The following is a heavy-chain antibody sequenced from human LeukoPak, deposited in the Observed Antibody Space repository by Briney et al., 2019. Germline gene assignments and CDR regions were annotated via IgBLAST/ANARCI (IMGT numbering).Heavy chain of an antibody. CDR2: ISGNGDNT. Sequence: GESLRLSWAASGLTFSNYVMGWVRQAPGRGLEWVSGISGNGDNTYYADSVKGRSSISRDNSKNTLYLQMDSLRAEDTAVYHCAKTNGYYDYWGRGTLVTVSS. CDR1: GLTFSNYV. CDR3: AKTNGYYDY. D-gene: IGHD3-22*01. V-gene: IGHV3-23*01. J-gene: IGHJ4*02.